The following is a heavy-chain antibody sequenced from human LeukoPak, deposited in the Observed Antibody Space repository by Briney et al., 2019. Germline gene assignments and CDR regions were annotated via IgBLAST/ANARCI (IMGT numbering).Heavy chain of an antibody. CDR2: ISSSGSTI. CDR1: GFTFSSYE. Sequence: QPGGSLRLSCAASGFTFSSYEMNWVRQAPGKGLEGVSYISSSGSTIYYADSVKGRFTISRDNAKNSLYLQMNSLRAEDTAVYYCARGGDFTSGYFFDYWGQGTLVTVSS. D-gene: IGHD2/OR15-2a*01. CDR3: ARGGDFTSGYFFDY. V-gene: IGHV3-48*03. J-gene: IGHJ4*02.